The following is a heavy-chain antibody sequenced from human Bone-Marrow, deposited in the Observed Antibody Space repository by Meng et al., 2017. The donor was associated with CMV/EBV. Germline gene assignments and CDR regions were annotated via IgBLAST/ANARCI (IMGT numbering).Heavy chain of an antibody. CDR2: ISNSGSTI. Sequence: GGSLRLSCAASGFTFSDYYMSWIRQAPGKGLEWVSYISNSGSTIYYADSVKGRFTISRDNAKNSLYLQMNSLRAEDTAVYYCAGITIFGVVAGYWGQGTRVTVYS. V-gene: IGHV3-11*01. D-gene: IGHD3-3*01. CDR3: AGITIFGVVAGY. J-gene: IGHJ4*02. CDR1: GFTFSDYY.